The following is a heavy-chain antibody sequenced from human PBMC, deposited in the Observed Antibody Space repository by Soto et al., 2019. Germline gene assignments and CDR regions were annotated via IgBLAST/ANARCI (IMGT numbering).Heavy chain of an antibody. CDR1: GFTVSSNY. D-gene: IGHD4-4*01. V-gene: IGHV3-53*01. CDR2: IYSGGST. J-gene: IGHJ6*02. CDR3: ARGFLYSNPYYYYGMDF. Sequence: GGSLRLSCAASGFTVSSNYMSWVRQAPGKGLEWVSVIYSGGSTYYADSVKGRFTISRDNSKNTLYLQINSLRAEDTAVYYCARGFLYSNPYYYYGMDFWGQGITVTVSS.